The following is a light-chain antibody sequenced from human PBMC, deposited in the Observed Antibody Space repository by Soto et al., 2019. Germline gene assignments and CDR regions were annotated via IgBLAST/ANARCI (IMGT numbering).Light chain of an antibody. Sequence: EIVMTQSPATLSVSPGERVTLSCRASQSVSSDLAWYHQKPGQPPRLLVYGASTRATGIPARFSGSGSGTEFTLTINSLQSEDFAVYYCHQYYTTPQTFGQGTQLEIK. CDR1: QSVSSD. CDR3: HQYYTTPQT. V-gene: IGKV3-15*01. J-gene: IGKJ2*01. CDR2: GAS.